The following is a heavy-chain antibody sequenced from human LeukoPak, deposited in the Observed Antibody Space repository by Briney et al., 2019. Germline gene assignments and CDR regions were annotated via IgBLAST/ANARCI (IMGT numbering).Heavy chain of an antibody. CDR1: KFTFNTYA. D-gene: IGHD6-13*01. CDR2: IYSSGST. Sequence: GGSLRLSCAASKFTFNTYAMHWVRQAPGKGLEWVSVIYSSGSTYYADSVKGRFTISRDNSKNTLHLQMNTLRAEDTAVYYCASRIATAGSVDYWGQGTLVTVSS. V-gene: IGHV3-53*01. CDR3: ASRIATAGSVDY. J-gene: IGHJ4*02.